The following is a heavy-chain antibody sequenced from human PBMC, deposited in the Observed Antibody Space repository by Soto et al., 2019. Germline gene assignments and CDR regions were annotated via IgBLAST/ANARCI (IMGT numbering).Heavy chain of an antibody. V-gene: IGHV3-64*01. Sequence: GGSLRLSCAASGFTFSSYAMHWVRQAPGKGLEYVSAISSNGGSTYYANSVKGRFTISRDNSKNTLYLQMGSLRAEDMAVYYCAREDYDILTGYSGAFDIWGQGTMVTVSS. CDR1: GFTFSSYA. D-gene: IGHD3-9*01. CDR2: ISSNGGST. CDR3: AREDYDILTGYSGAFDI. J-gene: IGHJ3*02.